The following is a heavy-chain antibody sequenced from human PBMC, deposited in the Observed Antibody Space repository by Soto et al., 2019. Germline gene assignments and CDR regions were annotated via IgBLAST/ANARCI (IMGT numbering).Heavy chain of an antibody. D-gene: IGHD5-12*01. CDR2: IWYDESDK. CDR1: GFTFSRHV. Sequence: QVHLVEAGGGVVQPGRSLRLSCAASGFTFSRHVMHWVRQAPGKGLEWVALIWYDESDKYYEDSVKGRFTISRDNSKNTVFLQMNSLTVDDTAVYYCAREGSSSQSGYEGDLDYWGQGILVTVS. V-gene: IGHV3-33*08. J-gene: IGHJ4*02. CDR3: AREGSSSQSGYEGDLDY.